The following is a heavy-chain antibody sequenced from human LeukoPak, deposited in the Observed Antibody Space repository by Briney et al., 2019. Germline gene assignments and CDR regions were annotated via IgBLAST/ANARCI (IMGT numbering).Heavy chain of an antibody. J-gene: IGHJ6*03. V-gene: IGHV3-13*01. CDR3: ARASDYYDSSGGTYYYMDV. CDR2: IGTAGDT. D-gene: IGHD3-22*01. Sequence: PGGSLRLSCAASGFTFSSYDMHWVRQATGKGLEWASAIGTAGDTYYPGSVKGRFTISRENAKNSLYLQMNSLRAGDTAVYYCARASDYYDSSGGTYYYMDVWGKGTTVTVSS. CDR1: GFTFSSYD.